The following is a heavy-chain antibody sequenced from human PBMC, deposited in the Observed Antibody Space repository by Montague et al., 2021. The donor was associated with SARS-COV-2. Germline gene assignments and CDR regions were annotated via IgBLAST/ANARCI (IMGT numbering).Heavy chain of an antibody. CDR2: IYYSGST. CDR3: AKQALTRYCTSTTCFGAAFDI. J-gene: IGHJ3*02. CDR1: GVSISSYY. Sequence: SETLSLTCTVSGVSISSYYWTWIRQPPGKGLEWIGFIYYSGSTNYNPSLKSRVTISVDTSKNQFSLKLSSVTAADTAVYYCAKQALTRYCTSTTCFGAAFDIWGQGTMVTDSS. D-gene: IGHD2-2*01. V-gene: IGHV4-59*08.